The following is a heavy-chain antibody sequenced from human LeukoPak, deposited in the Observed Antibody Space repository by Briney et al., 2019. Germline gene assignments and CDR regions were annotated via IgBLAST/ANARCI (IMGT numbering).Heavy chain of an antibody. V-gene: IGHV4-39*01. J-gene: IGHJ6*03. Sequence: SETLSLTCTVSGDSVTTTNFYWGWVRQAPGKGLEWIGSLYYGVNTYYKPSLKSRVTISVDTSLNQFSLILTSVTAADTGVYYCARLRVQQLASSYYMDVWGKGTTVTVSS. CDR3: ARLRVQQLASSYYMDV. D-gene: IGHD6-13*01. CDR2: LYYGVNT. CDR1: GDSVTTTNFY.